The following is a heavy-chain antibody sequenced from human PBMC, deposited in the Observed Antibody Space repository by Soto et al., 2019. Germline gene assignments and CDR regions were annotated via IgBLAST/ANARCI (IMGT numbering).Heavy chain of an antibody. CDR3: ANYPAYYYYGMDV. Sequence: QVQLVESGGGVVQPGRSLRLSCAASGFTFSSYGMHWVRQAPGKGLEWVAVISYDGSNKYYADSVKGRFTISRDNSKNTLYLQMNSLRAEDTAVYYCANYPAYYYYGMDVWGQGTTVTVSS. CDR1: GFTFSSYG. J-gene: IGHJ6*02. CDR2: ISYDGSNK. V-gene: IGHV3-30*18.